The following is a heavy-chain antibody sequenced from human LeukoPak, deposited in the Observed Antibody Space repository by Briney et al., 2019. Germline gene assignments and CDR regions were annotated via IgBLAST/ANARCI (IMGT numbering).Heavy chain of an antibody. CDR2: ISASGAPT. Sequence: PGGSLRLSCAASRFTVSGNYMTWVRQAPGKGLEWVSIISASGAPTYYADSVKGRFTISRDNSKNTLYLQMNSLRAEDTAVYYCAKIEAYWGQGILVTVSS. CDR3: AKIEAY. J-gene: IGHJ1*01. V-gene: IGHV3-23*01. CDR1: RFTVSGNY.